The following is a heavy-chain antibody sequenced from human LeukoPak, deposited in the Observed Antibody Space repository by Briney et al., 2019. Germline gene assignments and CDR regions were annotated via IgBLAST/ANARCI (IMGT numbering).Heavy chain of an antibody. Sequence: TGGSLRLSCAASGFTFSTYWMDWVRQAPGKGLEWLANIKQDGSEKYYVDSVKGRFTISRDNAKNSLYLQMNSLRVEDTAVYYCARDKYGAYFDSWGQGILVTVSS. V-gene: IGHV3-7*04. CDR2: IKQDGSEK. J-gene: IGHJ4*02. CDR3: ARDKYGAYFDS. D-gene: IGHD4-17*01. CDR1: GFTFSTYW.